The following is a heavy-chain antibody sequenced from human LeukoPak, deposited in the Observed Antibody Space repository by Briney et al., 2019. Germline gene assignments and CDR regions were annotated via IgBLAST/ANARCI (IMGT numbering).Heavy chain of an antibody. D-gene: IGHD5-12*01. CDR3: ATDGNSGFHYGSVAFDI. CDR2: LYYNGGT. V-gene: IGHV4-59*01. J-gene: IGHJ3*02. CDR1: GGSISTYY. Sequence: PSETLSLTCTVSGGSISTYYWSWIRQPPGKGLEGMGNLYYNGGTDYYPPLKSRVTISVDTSKNQFSLKLSSVTAADTAVYYCATDGNSGFHYGSVAFDIWGQGTMVTVSS.